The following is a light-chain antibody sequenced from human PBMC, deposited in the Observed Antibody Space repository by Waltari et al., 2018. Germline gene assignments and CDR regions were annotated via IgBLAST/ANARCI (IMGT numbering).Light chain of an antibody. V-gene: IGLV8-61*01. Sequence: QTVVTQEPSLSVTPGGTVTLPCTLSSGSLSTTSSAPWYQQTPGQAPRTLVYKGNSRSSGVPDRFSGSILGNKAALTITGAQADDECDYYCSLYMGSGIWVFGGGTKLTVL. CDR2: KGN. J-gene: IGLJ3*02. CDR1: SGSLSTTSS. CDR3: SLYMGSGIWV.